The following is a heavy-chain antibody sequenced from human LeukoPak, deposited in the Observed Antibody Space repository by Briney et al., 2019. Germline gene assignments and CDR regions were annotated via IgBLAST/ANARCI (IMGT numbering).Heavy chain of an antibody. CDR3: AKGQPSGALDY. D-gene: IGHD3-10*01. Sequence: GGSLRLSCAASGFTFSSYGTHWVRQAPGKGLEWVAVIWYGGSNKYYADSVKGRFTISRDNSKNTLYLQMNSLRAEDTAVYYCAKGQPSGALDYWGQGTLVTVSS. J-gene: IGHJ4*02. V-gene: IGHV3-30*02. CDR1: GFTFSSYG. CDR2: IWYGGSNK.